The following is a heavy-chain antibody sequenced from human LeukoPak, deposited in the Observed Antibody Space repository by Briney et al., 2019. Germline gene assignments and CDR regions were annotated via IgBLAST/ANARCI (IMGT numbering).Heavy chain of an antibody. CDR2: IIPIFGIA. Sequence: GSSVKVSCKASGGTFSSYAISWVRQAPGQGLEWMGRIIPIFGIANYAQKFQGRVTITADKSTSTAYMELSSLRSEDTAVYYCARNRVIAAAGTRTDPPPDNWFAPWGQGTRVTVS. CDR1: GGTFSSYA. J-gene: IGHJ5*02. V-gene: IGHV1-69*04. D-gene: IGHD6-13*01. CDR3: ARNRVIAAAGTRTDPPPDNWFAP.